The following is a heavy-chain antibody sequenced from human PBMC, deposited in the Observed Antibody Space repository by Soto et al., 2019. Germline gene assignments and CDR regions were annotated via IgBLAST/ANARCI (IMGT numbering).Heavy chain of an antibody. CDR3: VKDATGTTRYFDY. J-gene: IGHJ4*02. CDR2: ISSNGGST. V-gene: IGHV3-64D*06. D-gene: IGHD1-1*01. CDR1: GFTFSSYA. Sequence: GRSLRLSCSASGFTFSSYAMHWVRQAPGKGLEYVSAISSNGGSTYYADSVKGRFTISRDNSKNTLYLQMSSLRAEDTAVYYCVKDATGTTRYFDYWGQGTLVTVSS.